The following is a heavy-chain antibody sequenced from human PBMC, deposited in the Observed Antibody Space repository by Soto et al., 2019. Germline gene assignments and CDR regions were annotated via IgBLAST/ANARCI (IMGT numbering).Heavy chain of an antibody. CDR3: AATQLGYCSGGSCYATDDAFDI. D-gene: IGHD2-15*01. V-gene: IGHV1-58*01. Sequence: SSVKVSCKAAGFTFTSSAVQWVRQARGQRLEWIGWIVVGSGNTNYAQEFQERVTITRHMSRSTPYMQLTSLRCEDTAVYYCAATQLGYCSGGSCYATDDAFDIWG. J-gene: IGHJ3*02. CDR2: IVVGSGNT. CDR1: GFTFTSSA.